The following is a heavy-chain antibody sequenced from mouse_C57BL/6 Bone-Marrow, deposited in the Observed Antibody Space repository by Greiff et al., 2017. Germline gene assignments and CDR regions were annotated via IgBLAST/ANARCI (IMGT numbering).Heavy chain of an antibody. V-gene: IGHV14-4*01. CDR3: TSYGSSYEAMDY. CDR1: GFNIKDDY. D-gene: IGHD1-1*01. J-gene: IGHJ4*01. Sequence: ESGAELVRPGASVKLSCTASGFNIKDDYMHWVKQRPEQGLEWIGWIDPENGDTEYASKFQGKATITADTSSNTAYLQLSSLTSEDTAVYYCTSYGSSYEAMDYWGQGTSVTVSS. CDR2: IDPENGDT.